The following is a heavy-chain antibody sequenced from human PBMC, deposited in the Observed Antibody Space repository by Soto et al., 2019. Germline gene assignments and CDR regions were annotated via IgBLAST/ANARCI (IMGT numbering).Heavy chain of an antibody. CDR1: GYTFTTYG. J-gene: IGHJ6*02. V-gene: IGHV1-18*01. Sequence: QVQLVQSGAEVKKPGASVTVSCKASGYTFTTYGVSWVRQAPGQGLEWLGWINGYNGNAKYAENLQGRVTMPTHTSTSTAYMELRSLRSDDTAVYYCARMGDVPYYYYGMDVWGQGTTVTVSS. CDR3: ARMGDVPYYYYGMDV. D-gene: IGHD3-16*01. CDR2: INGYNGNA.